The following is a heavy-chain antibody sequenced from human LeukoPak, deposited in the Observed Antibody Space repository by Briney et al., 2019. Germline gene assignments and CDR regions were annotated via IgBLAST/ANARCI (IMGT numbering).Heavy chain of an antibody. D-gene: IGHD6-13*01. CDR3: ARIRNSAAAD. CDR1: GFTFITYW. V-gene: IGHV3-74*01. Sequence: AGGSLRLSCTASGFTFITYWLQWVRQAPGKGLVWVSHIKTDGDSTRDADSVKGRFTISRDNAKNTLYLQMNSLRAEDTAVYYCARIRNSAAADWGQETLVTVSS. J-gene: IGHJ4*02. CDR2: IKTDGDST.